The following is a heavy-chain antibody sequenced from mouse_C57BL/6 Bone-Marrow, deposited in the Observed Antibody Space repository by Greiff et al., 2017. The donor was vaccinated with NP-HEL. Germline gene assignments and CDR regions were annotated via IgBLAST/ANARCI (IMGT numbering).Heavy chain of an antibody. CDR1: GYAFSSSW. Sequence: QVQLQQSGPELVKPGASVKISCKASGYAFSSSWMNWVKQRPGKGLEWIGRIYPGDGDTNYNGKFKGKATLTADKSSSTAYMQLSSLTSEDSAVYFCASYYGSSYCYFDYWGQGTTLTVSS. J-gene: IGHJ2*01. V-gene: IGHV1-82*01. D-gene: IGHD1-1*01. CDR3: ASYYGSSYCYFDY. CDR2: IYPGDGDT.